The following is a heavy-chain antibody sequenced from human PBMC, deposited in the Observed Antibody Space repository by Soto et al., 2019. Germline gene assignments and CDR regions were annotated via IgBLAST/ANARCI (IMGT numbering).Heavy chain of an antibody. V-gene: IGHV3-64D*06. CDR1: GFTFSSYA. CDR2: ISSNGGST. CDR3: VKDSIRYSSGWYYFDY. J-gene: IGHJ4*02. Sequence: GGSLRLSCAASGFTFSSYAMHWVRQAPGKGLEYVSAISSNGGSTYYADSVKGRFTISRDNSKNTLYLQMSSLRAEDTAVYYCVKDSIRYSSGWYYFDYWGQGTLVTVSS. D-gene: IGHD6-19*01.